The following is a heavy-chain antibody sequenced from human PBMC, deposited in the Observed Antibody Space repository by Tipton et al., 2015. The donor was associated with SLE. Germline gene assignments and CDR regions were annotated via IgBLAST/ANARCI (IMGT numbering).Heavy chain of an antibody. J-gene: IGHJ4*02. CDR1: GGSFSDYY. CDR2: ISHTGSP. D-gene: IGHD3-10*01. V-gene: IGHV4-34*01. CDR3: ARIQVLYYYGSGSYVFDI. Sequence: TLSLTCAVYGGSFSDYYWSWIRQTPGEGLEWIGEISHTGSPNYNPSLKSRVTISIDTSKNHFSLTLNSVIAADTAVYFCARIQVLYYYGSGSYVFDIWGQGSLVTVSS.